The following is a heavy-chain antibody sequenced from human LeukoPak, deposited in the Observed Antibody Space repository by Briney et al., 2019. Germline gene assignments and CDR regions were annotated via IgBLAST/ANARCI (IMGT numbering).Heavy chain of an antibody. CDR2: IGGSGGST. CDR1: GFTFSSYA. V-gene: IGHV3-23*01. J-gene: IGHJ4*02. CDR3: ATQSGYTHY. Sequence: GALRLSCAASGFTFSSYAMSWVRQAPGKGLEWVSAIGGSGGSTYYADSVKGRFTISRDNSKNTLYLQMNSLRAEDTAVYYCATQSGYTHYWGQGTLVTVSS. D-gene: IGHD6-13*01.